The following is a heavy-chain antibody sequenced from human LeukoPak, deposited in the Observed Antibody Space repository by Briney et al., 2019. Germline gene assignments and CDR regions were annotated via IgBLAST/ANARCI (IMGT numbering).Heavy chain of an antibody. D-gene: IGHD3-9*01. J-gene: IGHJ3*02. CDR2: ISSSSSTI. Sequence: GGSLRLSCAASGFTFSDYHMSWIRQAPGKGLEWVSYISSSSSTIYYADSVKGRFTTSRDNAKNSLYLQMNSLGDEDTAVYYCASNMRYFDWQGAFDIWGQGTMVTVSS. CDR3: ASNMRYFDWQGAFDI. CDR1: GFTFSDYH. V-gene: IGHV3-11*04.